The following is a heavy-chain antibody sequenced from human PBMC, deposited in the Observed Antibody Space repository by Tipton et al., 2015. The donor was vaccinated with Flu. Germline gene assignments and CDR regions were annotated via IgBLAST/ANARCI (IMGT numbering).Heavy chain of an antibody. CDR2: IHYSGSP. V-gene: IGHV4-38-2*02. J-gene: IGHJ4*02. Sequence: TLSLTCTVSGDSMRRDYFWGWIRQAPGKGLEWIGNIHYSGSPHYNPSLKSRVTITVDTSKNQFSLKLTSVTAADTAVYYCARYDSSGFSLDYWGQGMLVTVSS. CDR1: GDSMRRDYF. CDR3: ARYDSSGFSLDY. D-gene: IGHD3-22*01.